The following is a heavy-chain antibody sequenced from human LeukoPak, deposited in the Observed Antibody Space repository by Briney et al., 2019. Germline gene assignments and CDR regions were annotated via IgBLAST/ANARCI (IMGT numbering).Heavy chain of an antibody. CDR2: MNPNSGNT. Sequence: ASVKVSCKASGYTFTSYDINRVRQATGQGLEWMGWMNPNSGNTGYAQKFQGRVTITRNTSISTAYMELSSLRSEDTAVYYCARARANSDFDYWGQGTLVTVSS. J-gene: IGHJ4*02. CDR3: ARARANSDFDY. CDR1: GYTFTSYD. D-gene: IGHD1-26*01. V-gene: IGHV1-8*03.